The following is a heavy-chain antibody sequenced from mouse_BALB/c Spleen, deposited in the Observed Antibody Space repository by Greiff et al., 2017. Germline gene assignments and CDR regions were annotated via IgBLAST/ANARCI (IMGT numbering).Heavy chain of an antibody. V-gene: IGHV5-17*02. Sequence: EVHLVESGGGLVQPGGSRKLSCAASGFTFSSFGMHWVRQAPEKGLEWVAYIRSGSSTIYYADTVKGRFTISRDNPKNTLFLQMTSLRSEDTAMYYCARDRYDAMDYWGQGTSVTVSS. D-gene: IGHD2-14*01. CDR1: GFTFSSFG. CDR2: IRSGSSTI. CDR3: ARDRYDAMDY. J-gene: IGHJ4*01.